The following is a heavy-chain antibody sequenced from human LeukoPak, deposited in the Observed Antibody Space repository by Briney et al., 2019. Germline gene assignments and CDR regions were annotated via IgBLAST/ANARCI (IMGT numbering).Heavy chain of an antibody. CDR1: GFTFDDYA. CDR2: ISWSSGSI. Sequence: PGGSLRLSCAASGFTFDDYAMHWVRQAPGKGLEWVSGISWSSGSIGYADSVKGRFTISRDNAKNSLYLQMNSLRAEDTALYYCAKAEGLDILTGYDYWGQGTLVTVSS. J-gene: IGHJ4*02. V-gene: IGHV3-9*01. CDR3: AKAEGLDILTGYDY. D-gene: IGHD3-9*01.